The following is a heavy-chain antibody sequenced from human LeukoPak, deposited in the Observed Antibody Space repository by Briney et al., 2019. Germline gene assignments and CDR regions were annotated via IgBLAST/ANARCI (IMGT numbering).Heavy chain of an antibody. CDR3: ARVLLWFGETNWFDP. D-gene: IGHD3-10*01. CDR1: GGSISSGGYY. CDR2: IYYSGST. V-gene: IGHV4-31*03. Sequence: SETLSLTCTVSGGSISSGGYYWSWIRQHPGKGLEWIGYIYYSGSTYYNPSLKSRVTISVDTSKNQFSLKLSSVTAADTVVYYCARVLLWFGETNWFDPWGQGTLVTVFS. J-gene: IGHJ5*02.